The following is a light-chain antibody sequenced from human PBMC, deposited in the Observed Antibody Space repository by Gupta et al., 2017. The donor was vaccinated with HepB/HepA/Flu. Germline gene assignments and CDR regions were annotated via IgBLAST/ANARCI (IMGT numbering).Light chain of an antibody. J-gene: IGLJ3*02. V-gene: IGLV2-11*01. CDR1: SSDVGGYNY. CDR3: CSYAGSHTWV. Sequence: QYALTQPRSVSGSPGQSVTISCTGTSSDVGGYNYVSWYQQHPGKAPKVIIYDVTKRPSGVPDRFSGSKSGNTASLTISGLQAEDESDYYCCSYAGSHTWVFGGGTKLTVL. CDR2: DVT.